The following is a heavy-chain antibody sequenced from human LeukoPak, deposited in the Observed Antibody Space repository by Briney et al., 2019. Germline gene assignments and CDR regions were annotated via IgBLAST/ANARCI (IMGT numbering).Heavy chain of an antibody. CDR1: GGSISNYY. J-gene: IGHJ6*03. V-gene: IGHV4-4*07. Sequence: SETLSLTCTVSGGSISNYYWSWIRQPAGKGLEWIGRIYTSGSTNYNPSLKSRVTMSVDTSKYQFSLKLDSVTAADTAVYYCARDVRRSSSSSNSYYYYMDVWGKGTTVTVSS. CDR2: IYTSGST. D-gene: IGHD6-6*01. CDR3: ARDVRRSSSSSNSYYYYMDV.